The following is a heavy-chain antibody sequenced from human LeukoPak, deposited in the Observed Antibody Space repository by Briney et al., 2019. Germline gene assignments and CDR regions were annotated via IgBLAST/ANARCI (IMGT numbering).Heavy chain of an antibody. CDR3: ARITYYYYSMDV. CDR2: NYYSGST. Sequence: SETLSLTCTVSGGSISSSSYYWGWIRQPPGQGLEWIGSNYYSGSTYYNPSLKSRVTISLDTSKNQFSLNLTSVTAADTAVYYCARITYYYYSMDVWGKGTTVSVSS. D-gene: IGHD1-14*01. CDR1: GGSISSSSYY. V-gene: IGHV4-39*07. J-gene: IGHJ6*03.